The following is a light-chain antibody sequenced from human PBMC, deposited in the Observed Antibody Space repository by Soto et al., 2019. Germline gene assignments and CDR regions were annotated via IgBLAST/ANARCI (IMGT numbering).Light chain of an antibody. J-gene: IGKJ4*01. V-gene: IGKV1-9*01. CDR2: AAS. CDR3: QQLNSYGLT. CDR1: QGISSY. Sequence: DIQLTQSPSFLSASVGDRVTITCRASQGISSYLAWYQQKPGKAPKLLIYAASTLQSGVPSRFSGSGAGTEFTLTIISLQPEDFATYYCQQLNSYGLTFCGGTKVEIK.